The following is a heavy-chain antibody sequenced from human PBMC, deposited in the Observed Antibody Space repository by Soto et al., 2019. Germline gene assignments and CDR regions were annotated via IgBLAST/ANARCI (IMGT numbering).Heavy chain of an antibody. CDR3: ARDLDIVLVPAAMPQRDYYGMDV. Sequence: QVQLVQSGAEVKKPGSSVKVSCKASGGTFSSYAISWVRQAPGQGLEWMGRIIPIFGTANYAQKFQGRVTITADESTSTANMELSSLRSEDTAVYYCARDLDIVLVPAAMPQRDYYGMDVWGQGTTVTVSS. V-gene: IGHV1-69*15. D-gene: IGHD2-2*01. CDR1: GGTFSSYA. CDR2: IIPIFGTA. J-gene: IGHJ6*02.